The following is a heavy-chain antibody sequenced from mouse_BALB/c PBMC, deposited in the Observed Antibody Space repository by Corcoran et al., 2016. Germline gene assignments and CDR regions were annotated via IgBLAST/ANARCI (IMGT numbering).Heavy chain of an antibody. Sequence: EVQLQQSGPELVKPGASVKMSCKASGYTFTSYVMHWVKQKPGQGLEWIGYINPYNDGTKFYEKFTGKATLTSDKSSSTTYMELSSLTSEDSAVYCCARSPFYKGYYALDYWGQGTSVTVSS. CDR1: GYTFTSYV. CDR3: ARSPFYKGYYALDY. D-gene: IGHD1-1*01. V-gene: IGHV1S136*01. CDR2: INPYNDGT. J-gene: IGHJ4*01.